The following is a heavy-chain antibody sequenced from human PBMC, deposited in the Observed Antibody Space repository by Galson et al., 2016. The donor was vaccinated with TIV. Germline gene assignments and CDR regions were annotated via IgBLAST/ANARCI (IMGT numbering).Heavy chain of an antibody. V-gene: IGHV3-30-3*01. CDR3: ARSLRYYDFWSGYS. CDR1: GFTFSNYA. Sequence: SLRLSCAASGFTFSNYAMHWVHQAPGQGLEWVAIISDDGDNKYYADSLEGRFTISRDNTKNTVYLQMNSLRSEDTAMYYCARSLRYYDFWSGYSWGQGTLVTVSS. D-gene: IGHD3-3*01. J-gene: IGHJ5*02. CDR2: ISDDGDNK.